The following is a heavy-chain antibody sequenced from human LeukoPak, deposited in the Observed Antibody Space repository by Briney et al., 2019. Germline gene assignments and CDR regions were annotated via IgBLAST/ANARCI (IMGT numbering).Heavy chain of an antibody. CDR2: INHSGST. V-gene: IGHV4-34*01. J-gene: IGHJ4*02. D-gene: IGHD3-22*01. Sequence: SETLSLTCTVSGASISNYYWSWIRQPPGKGLEWIGEINHSGSTNYNPSLKSRVTISVDTSKNQFSLKLSSVTAADTAVYYCARGVTMINWGQGTLVTVSS. CDR3: ARGVTMIN. CDR1: GASISNYY.